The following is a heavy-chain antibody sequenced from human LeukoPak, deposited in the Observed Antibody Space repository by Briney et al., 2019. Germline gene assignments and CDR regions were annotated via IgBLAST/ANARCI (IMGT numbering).Heavy chain of an antibody. V-gene: IGHV5-51*01. CDR3: ARHYTLDGYYPRRAYYYYYMDV. CDR2: VYPGECDT. J-gene: IGHJ6*03. D-gene: IGHD5-24*01. CDR1: GYSFTSYW. Sequence: GESLKISCKGSGYSFTSYWIGWVRQVPGKGVEWMGLVYPGECDTRYSPSFQGQVTISDDKSISTAYLQWSSLKASDTAMYYCARHYTLDGYYPRRAYYYYYMDVWGKGTTVTVSS.